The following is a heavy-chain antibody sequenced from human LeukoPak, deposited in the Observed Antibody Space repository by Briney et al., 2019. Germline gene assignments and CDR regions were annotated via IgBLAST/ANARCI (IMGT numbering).Heavy chain of an antibody. CDR2: INHSGST. Sequence: SETLSLTCAVYGGSFSGYYWSWIRQPPGKGLEWIGEINHSGSTNYNPSLKSRVTILVDTSKNQISLKLSSVTAADTAVYYCARGRRGWNYYGSGRREFDYWGQGTLVTVSS. CDR3: ARGRRGWNYYGSGRREFDY. CDR1: GGSFSGYY. D-gene: IGHD3-10*01. V-gene: IGHV4-34*01. J-gene: IGHJ4*02.